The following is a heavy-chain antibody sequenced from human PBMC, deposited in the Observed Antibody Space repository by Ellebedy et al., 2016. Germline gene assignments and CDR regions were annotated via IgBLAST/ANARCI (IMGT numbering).Heavy chain of an antibody. CDR2: INHSGTT. V-gene: IGHV4-34*01. CDR1: GGPFRGYY. Sequence: SETLSLXCAVYGGPFRGYYWTWIRQPPGKGLEWLGEINHSGTTNYNPSLKSRLTISVDPSKNQFSLKLSSLTAADTAVYYCATDYLLYWGQGGLVTVSS. D-gene: IGHD4-11*01. J-gene: IGHJ4*02. CDR3: ATDYLLY.